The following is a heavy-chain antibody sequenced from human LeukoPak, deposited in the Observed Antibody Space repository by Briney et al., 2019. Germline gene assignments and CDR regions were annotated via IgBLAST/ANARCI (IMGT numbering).Heavy chain of an antibody. D-gene: IGHD1-26*01. CDR1: GGSISSYY. V-gene: IGHV4-59*01. CDR2: IYYSGST. J-gene: IGHJ5*02. CDR3: ARRVPEGARRGGWFDP. Sequence: PSETLSLTCTVSGGSISSYYWSWIRQPPGKGLEWIGYIYYSGSTNYNPSLKSRVTISVDTSKNQFSLKLSSVTAADTAVYCCARRVPEGARRGGWFDPWGQGTLVTVSS.